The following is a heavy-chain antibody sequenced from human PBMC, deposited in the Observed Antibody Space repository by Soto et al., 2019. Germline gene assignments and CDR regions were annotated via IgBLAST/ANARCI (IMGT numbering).Heavy chain of an antibody. V-gene: IGHV1-18*01. CDR3: ARDVYDYIWGSYRSKAFDY. D-gene: IGHD3-16*02. CDR2: ISAYNGNT. Sequence: QVQLVQSGAEVKKPGASVKVSCKASGYTFTSYGISWVRQAPGQGLEWMGWISAYNGNTNYAQKLQGRDTMTTDTSTSTAYMELRSLRSDDTAVYYCARDVYDYIWGSYRSKAFDYWGQGTLVTVSS. CDR1: GYTFTSYG. J-gene: IGHJ4*02.